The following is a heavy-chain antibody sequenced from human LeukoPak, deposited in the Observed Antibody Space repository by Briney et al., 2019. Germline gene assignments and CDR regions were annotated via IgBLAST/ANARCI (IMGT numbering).Heavy chain of an antibody. J-gene: IGHJ4*02. CDR1: GVSIGSHY. CDR2: VYNSGTT. CDR3: ARDAY. V-gene: IGHV4-59*11. Sequence: SETLSLTCTVSGVSIGSHYWSWIRQSPGKGLEWIGCVYNSGTTVYNPSLTGRVTISVDTSRNQYSLNLRSVTAADAAVYYCARDAYWGQGILVTVSS.